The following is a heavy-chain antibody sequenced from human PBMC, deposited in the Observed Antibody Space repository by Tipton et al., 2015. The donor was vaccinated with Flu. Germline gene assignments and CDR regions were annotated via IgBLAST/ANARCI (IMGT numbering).Heavy chain of an antibody. J-gene: IGHJ6*02. CDR1: GGSFSGYY. CDR3: AKCPHYDFWSGYPYYYYYGMDV. CDR2: INHSGST. D-gene: IGHD3-3*01. Sequence: LVQPSETLSLTCAVYGGSFSGYYWSWIRQPPGKGLEWIGEINHSGSTNYNPSLKSRVTISVDTSKNQFSLKLSSVTAADTAVYYCAKCPHYDFWSGYPYYYYYGMDVWGQGTSVTVSS. V-gene: IGHV4-34*01.